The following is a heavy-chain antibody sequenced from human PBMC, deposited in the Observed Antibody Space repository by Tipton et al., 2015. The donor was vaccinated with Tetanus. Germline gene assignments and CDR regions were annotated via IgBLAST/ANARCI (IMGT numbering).Heavy chain of an antibody. CDR2: IFDDGSST. CDR3: ARGRRSTVRNVMFYFDF. Sequence: SLRLSCAASGFSFASYGMHWVRQAPGKGLEWMATIFDDGSSTYYADSVKGRYSISRDNSKNMLYLEMNSARAEDTAVYYCARGRRSTVRNVMFYFDFWGQGSLVTVSS. D-gene: IGHD3-10*01. V-gene: IGHV3-33*01. CDR1: GFSFASYG. J-gene: IGHJ4*02.